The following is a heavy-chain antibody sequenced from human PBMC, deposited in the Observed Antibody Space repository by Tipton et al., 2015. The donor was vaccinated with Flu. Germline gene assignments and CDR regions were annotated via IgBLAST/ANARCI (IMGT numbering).Heavy chain of an antibody. Sequence: SLRLSCAASGFTFSSYWMSWVRQAPGKGLEWVANIKQDGSEKYYVDSVKGRFTISRDNAKNSLYLQMNSLRAEDTAVYYCARELVGYCSSTSCNNNDAFDIWGQGTMVTVSS. CDR2: IKQDGSEK. V-gene: IGHV3-7*03. CDR3: ARELVGYCSSTSCNNNDAFDI. CDR1: GFTFSSYW. J-gene: IGHJ3*02. D-gene: IGHD2-2*02.